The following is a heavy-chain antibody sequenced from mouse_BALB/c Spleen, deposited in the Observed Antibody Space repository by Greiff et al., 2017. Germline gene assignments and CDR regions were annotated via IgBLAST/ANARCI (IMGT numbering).Heavy chain of an antibody. J-gene: IGHJ3*01. CDR3: ARLDDYDDAY. D-gene: IGHD2-4*01. CDR2: IDPENGNT. V-gene: IGHV14-1*02. Sequence: VQLQQSGAELVRPGALVKLSCKASGFNIKDYYMHWVKQRPEQGLEWIGWIDPENGNTIYDPKFQGKASITADTSSNTAYLQLSSLTSEDTAVYYCARLDDYDDAYWGQGTLVTVSA. CDR1: GFNIKDYY.